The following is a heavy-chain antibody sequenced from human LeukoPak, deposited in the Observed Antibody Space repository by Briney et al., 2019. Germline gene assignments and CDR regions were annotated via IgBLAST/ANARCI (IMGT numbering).Heavy chain of an antibody. CDR1: GYTFTSYG. D-gene: IGHD4-23*01. CDR2: ISACNGNT. CDR3: AMVTYSRLIDY. Sequence: GASVKVSCKASGYTFTSYGISWVRQAPGQGPAWMGWISACNGNTNYAQKLQGRVTMPTDKSTSTAYMGPRSLRADYTAGYCCAMVTYSRLIDYWGEGTLVTVSS. V-gene: IGHV1-18*01. J-gene: IGHJ4*02.